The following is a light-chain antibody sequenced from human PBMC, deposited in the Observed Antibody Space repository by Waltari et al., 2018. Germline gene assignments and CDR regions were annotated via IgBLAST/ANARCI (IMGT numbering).Light chain of an antibody. CDR1: QSVSSN. CDR3: QQYNNWPPAT. Sequence: EIVMTQSPATLSVSPGERATLSCRASQSVSSNLAWYQQKPGQAPRLLIYATSTRATGVPDRFSGSGSETEFTLTISSLQSEDFAVYYGQQYNNWPPATFGGGTKVEIK. V-gene: IGKV3-15*01. CDR2: ATS. J-gene: IGKJ4*01.